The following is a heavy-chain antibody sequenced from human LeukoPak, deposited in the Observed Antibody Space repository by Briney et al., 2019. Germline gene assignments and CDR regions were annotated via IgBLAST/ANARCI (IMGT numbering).Heavy chain of an antibody. V-gene: IGHV1-46*01. D-gene: IGHD3-10*01. CDR3: ARCAAVFYGSGSYFYDP. Sequence: ASVKVSCKVSGYTLTELSMHWVRQAPGKGLEWMGLINPTGGSTGYAQKFQGRVTMTRDMSTSTAYMELRSLRSDDTAVYYCARCAAVFYGSGSYFYDPWGQGTLVTVSS. CDR2: INPTGGST. CDR1: GYTLTELS. J-gene: IGHJ5*02.